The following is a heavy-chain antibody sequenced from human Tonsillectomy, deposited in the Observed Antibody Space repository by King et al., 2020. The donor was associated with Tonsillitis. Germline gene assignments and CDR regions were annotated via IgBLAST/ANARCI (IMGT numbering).Heavy chain of an antibody. D-gene: IGHD5-24*01. Sequence: VQLVESGGGVVQPGRSLRLSCVASGFTFSSYDMHWVRQAPGKGLEWVAVISYDGDTKYYADSVKGRFTISRDSSKNTVDLQMNSLRVEDKAVYYCAKGAGSRDGYDFFFDYWGQGALVTVSS. V-gene: IGHV3-30*18. J-gene: IGHJ4*02. CDR2: ISYDGDTK. CDR3: AKGAGSRDGYDFFFDY. CDR1: GFTFSSYD.